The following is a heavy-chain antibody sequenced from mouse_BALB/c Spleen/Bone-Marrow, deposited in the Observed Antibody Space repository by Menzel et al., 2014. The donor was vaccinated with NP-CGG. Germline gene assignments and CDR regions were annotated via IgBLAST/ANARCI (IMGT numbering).Heavy chain of an antibody. Sequence: EVMLVESGGGLVKLGGSLKLSCAASGFTFSSYYMSWVRQTPEKRLELVAAINSYGGSTYYPDTVKGRFTISRDNAKNTLYLQMSSLKSEDTALYYCAGSHYGSTFDYWGQGTTLTVSS. CDR2: INSYGGST. D-gene: IGHD1-1*01. CDR1: GFTFSSYY. CDR3: AGSHYGSTFDY. J-gene: IGHJ2*01. V-gene: IGHV5-6-2*01.